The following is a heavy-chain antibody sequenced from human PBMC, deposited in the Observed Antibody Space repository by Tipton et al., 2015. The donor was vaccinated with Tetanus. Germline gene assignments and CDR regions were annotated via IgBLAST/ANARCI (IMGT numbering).Heavy chain of an antibody. CDR1: GYTFTDFY. J-gene: IGHJ4*02. Sequence: QLVQSGAEVKKPGASGKVSCKTSGYTFTDFYMHWVRQAPGQGLEWMGRIDPKSGDTDFAQRFQGRVTMTRDSSISTVYMELSRRSSGDRAVYYCAREAGPAGGGSFDYWGQGTLVTVAS. V-gene: IGHV1-2*06. CDR2: IDPKSGDT. D-gene: IGHD3-16*01. CDR3: AREAGPAGGGSFDY.